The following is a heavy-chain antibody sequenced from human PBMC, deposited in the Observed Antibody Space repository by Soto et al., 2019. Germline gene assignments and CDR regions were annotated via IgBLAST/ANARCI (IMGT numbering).Heavy chain of an antibody. Sequence: LRLSCAASGFKFSNSAMSWFRQAPGKGLEWVSLISATGGGTYYADSVKGRFTISRDNSHNTLYLQVHSLTAEDTAVYYCAKDRRAGGNSAFYFDFWGQGAQVTVSS. J-gene: IGHJ4*02. CDR1: GFKFSNSA. CDR3: AKDRRAGGNSAFYFDF. CDR2: ISATGGGT. V-gene: IGHV3-23*01. D-gene: IGHD3-16*01.